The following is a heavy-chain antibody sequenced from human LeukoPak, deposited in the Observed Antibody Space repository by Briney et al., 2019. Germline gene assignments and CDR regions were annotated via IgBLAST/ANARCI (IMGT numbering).Heavy chain of an antibody. CDR3: ARSARGYFDWLLDY. CDR1: GGSFSGYY. CDR2: INHSGST. Sequence: SETLSLTCAVYGGSFSGYYWSWIRQPPGKGLGWIGEINHSGSTNYNPSLKSRVTISVDTSKNQFSLKLSSVTAADTAVYYCARSARGYFDWLLDYWGQGTLVAVSS. J-gene: IGHJ4*02. V-gene: IGHV4-34*01. D-gene: IGHD3-9*01.